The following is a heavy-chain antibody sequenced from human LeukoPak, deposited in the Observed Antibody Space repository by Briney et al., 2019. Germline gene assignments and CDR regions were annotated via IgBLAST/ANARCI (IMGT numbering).Heavy chain of an antibody. CDR1: GFTFSSYA. CDR2: ISGSGGST. Sequence: PGGSLRLSCAASGFTFSSYAMSWVRQAPGKGLEWVSAISGSGGSTYYADSVKGRFTISRDNPKNTLYLQMNSLRAEDTAVYYCAKGPGYCSGGSRYSNWFDPWGQGTLVTVSS. CDR3: AKGPGYCSGGSRYSNWFDP. J-gene: IGHJ5*02. D-gene: IGHD2-15*01. V-gene: IGHV3-23*01.